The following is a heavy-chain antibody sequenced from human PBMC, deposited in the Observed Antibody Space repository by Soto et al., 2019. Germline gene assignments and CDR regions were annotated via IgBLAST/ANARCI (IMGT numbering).Heavy chain of an antibody. J-gene: IGHJ4*02. V-gene: IGHV3-74*01. Sequence: EVQLVESGGGLVQPGGSLRLACAASGFTFSSSWMHWVRQAPGKGLVWVSHISSDGSDTFYADSVKGRFTISRDNAKNTLYLQMDSLSAEDTAVYFCTRDQDASFDYWGQGTLVSVSS. D-gene: IGHD2-15*01. CDR1: GFTFSSSW. CDR3: TRDQDASFDY. CDR2: ISSDGSDT.